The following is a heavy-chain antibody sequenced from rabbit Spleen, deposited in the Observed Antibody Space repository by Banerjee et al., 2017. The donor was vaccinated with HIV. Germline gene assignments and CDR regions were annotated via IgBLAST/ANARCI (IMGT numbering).Heavy chain of an antibody. J-gene: IGHJ4*01. CDR3: ARDLVTVIGWNFNL. D-gene: IGHD5-1*01. CDR2: IAGSSSAFT. Sequence: QEQLVESGGGLVTLGGSLKLSCTVSGIDFSSDGIVWVRQAPGKGLEWIACIAGSSSAFTYSATWAKGRFTISKTSSTTVTLQMTSLTAADTATYICARDLVTVIGWNFNLWGPGTLVTVS. CDR1: GIDFSSDG. V-gene: IGHV1S45*01.